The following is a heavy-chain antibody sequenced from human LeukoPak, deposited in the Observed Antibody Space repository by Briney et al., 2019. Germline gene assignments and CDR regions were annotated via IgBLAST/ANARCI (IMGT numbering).Heavy chain of an antibody. Sequence: SETLSLTCTVSGGSINSYYWSWIRQPPGKGLEWIGYIYYSGSTNYNPSLKSRVTISVVTSKNQFSLKLSSVTAADTAVYYCARSGSNVREPNTYYYGSGSYYLPFDYWGQGTLVTVSS. D-gene: IGHD3-10*01. CDR2: IYYSGST. CDR1: GGSINSYY. J-gene: IGHJ4*02. CDR3: ARSGSNVREPNTYYYGSGSYYLPFDY. V-gene: IGHV4-59*01.